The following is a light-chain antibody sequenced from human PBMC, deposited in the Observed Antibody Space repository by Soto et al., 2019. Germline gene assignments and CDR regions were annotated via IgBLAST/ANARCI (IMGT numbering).Light chain of an antibody. CDR2: AAS. Sequence: AIRMTQSPSSFSASTGDRVTITCRASQGISSYLAWYQQKPGKAPKLLIYAASTLQSGVPSRFIGSGSGTDFTLTISCLQSEDFATYYCQQYYSYPPITFGQGTRLEIK. V-gene: IGKV1-8*01. CDR1: QGISSY. J-gene: IGKJ5*01. CDR3: QQYYSYPPIT.